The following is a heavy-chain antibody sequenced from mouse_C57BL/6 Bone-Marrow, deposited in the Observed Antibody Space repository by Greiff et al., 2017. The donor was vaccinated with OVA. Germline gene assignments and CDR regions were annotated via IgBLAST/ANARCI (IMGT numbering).Heavy chain of an antibody. V-gene: IGHV5-12*01. D-gene: IGHD6-1*01. CDR3: ARQGGLYYAMDY. CDR1: GFTFSDYY. Sequence: EVHLVESGGGLVQPGGSLKLSCAASGFTFSDYYMYWVRQTPEKRLEWVAYISNGGGSTYYPDTVKGRFTISRDNAKNTLYLQMSRLKSEDTAMYYCARQGGLYYAMDYWGQGTSVTVSS. J-gene: IGHJ4*01. CDR2: ISNGGGST.